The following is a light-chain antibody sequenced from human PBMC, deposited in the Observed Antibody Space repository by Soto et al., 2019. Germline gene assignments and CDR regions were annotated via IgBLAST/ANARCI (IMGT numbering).Light chain of an antibody. Sequence: TQSPGTLSLSPGERATLSCRASQSISSYLNWYQQKPGKAPKLLIYAASSLQSGVPSRFSGSGSGTDFTLTISSLQPEDFATYYCQQSYSTPYTFGQGTKLEIK. J-gene: IGKJ2*01. V-gene: IGKV1-39*01. CDR1: QSISSY. CDR3: QQSYSTPYT. CDR2: AAS.